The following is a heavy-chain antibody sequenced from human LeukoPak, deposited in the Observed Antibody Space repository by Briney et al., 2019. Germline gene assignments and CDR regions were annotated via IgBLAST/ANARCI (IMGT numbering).Heavy chain of an antibody. CDR2: INEDGSAK. CDR1: GFTFSSYW. D-gene: IGHD2-2*01. V-gene: IGHV3-7*01. Sequence: GGSLRLSCAASGFTFSSYWMSWVRQAPEKGLEWVAKINEDGSAKDYVDSVKGRFTISRDNAKNSLYLVMNGLTADDTAVYYCARDYQFRLDVWGQGTTVTVSS. CDR3: ARDYQFRLDV. J-gene: IGHJ6*02.